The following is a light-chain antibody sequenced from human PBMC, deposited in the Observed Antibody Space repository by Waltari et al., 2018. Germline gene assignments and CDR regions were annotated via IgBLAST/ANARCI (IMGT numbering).Light chain of an antibody. J-gene: IGKJ2*01. Sequence: DIQMTQSPSALSSSVGDRVTTTSRASQSISNWLAWYQQKPGKAPKVLIYKSFTLQSGVPSRFSGSGSETEFILTISSLEPDDFATYYCQQYNIWPYTFGQGTTLEI. V-gene: IGKV1-5*03. CDR1: QSISNW. CDR2: KSF. CDR3: QQYNIWPYT.